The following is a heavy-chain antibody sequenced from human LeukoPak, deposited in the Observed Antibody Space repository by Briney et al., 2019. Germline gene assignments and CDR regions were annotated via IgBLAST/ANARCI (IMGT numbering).Heavy chain of an antibody. CDR3: ASPGITTFDY. CDR2: IYYTGIT. J-gene: IGHJ4*02. CDR1: GASISGNSFY. D-gene: IGHD3-22*01. V-gene: IGHV4-39*01. Sequence: SETLSLTCTVSGASISGNSFYWGWVRQPPGKGLEWIGNIYYTGITYYNPSLKSRVTISVDTSKNQFSLRLNSVTAADTSIYYCASPGITTFDYWGQGTLVTLSS.